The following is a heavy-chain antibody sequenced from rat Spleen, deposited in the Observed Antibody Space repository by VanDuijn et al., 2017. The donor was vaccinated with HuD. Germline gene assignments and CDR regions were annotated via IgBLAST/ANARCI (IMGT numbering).Heavy chain of an antibody. CDR3: ARDLNSGYFDY. CDR1: GFSLTSYN. Sequence: QVQLKESGPGLVQPSQTLSLTCTVSGFSLTSYNVHWVRQPTGKGLEWMGVIWTGGSTDYNSALKSRLSISRDTSKSQVFLKMNSLQTEDIATYYCARDLNSGYFDYWGQGVMVTVSS. D-gene: IGHD4-3*01. J-gene: IGHJ2*01. V-gene: IGHV2-30*01. CDR2: IWTGGST.